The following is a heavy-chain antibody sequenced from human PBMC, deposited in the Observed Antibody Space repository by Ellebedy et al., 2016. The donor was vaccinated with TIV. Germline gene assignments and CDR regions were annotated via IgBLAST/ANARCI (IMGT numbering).Heavy chain of an antibody. CDR2: INAGNGNT. CDR1: GYTFTHYA. CDR3: ARVYGAFNWFDP. Sequence: AASVKVSCKASGYTFTHYAMHWVRQAPGQRLEWMGWINAGNGNTKYSQQFQGRVTITRDPSPSTAYMALSSLRSEDTAVYYCARVYGAFNWFDPWGQGTLVTVSS. V-gene: IGHV1-3*01. J-gene: IGHJ5*02. D-gene: IGHD3-10*01.